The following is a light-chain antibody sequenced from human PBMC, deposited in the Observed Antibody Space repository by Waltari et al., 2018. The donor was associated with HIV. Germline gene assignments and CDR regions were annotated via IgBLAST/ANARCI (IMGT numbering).Light chain of an antibody. CDR2: EVS. CDR3: SSYAGSNNRFV. Sequence: QSALTQPPSASGSPGQSVTIPCTGTSRDVGGYNYVSWYQQHPGKAPNLMIYEVSKRPSGVPDRFSGSKSGNTASLTVSGLQAEDEADYYCSSYAGSNNRFVFGTGTKVTVL. CDR1: SRDVGGYNY. J-gene: IGLJ1*01. V-gene: IGLV2-8*01.